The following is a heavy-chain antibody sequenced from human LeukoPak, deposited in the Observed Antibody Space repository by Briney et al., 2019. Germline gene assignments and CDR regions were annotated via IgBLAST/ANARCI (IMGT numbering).Heavy chain of an antibody. CDR1: GFTFSTYW. CDR2: INSDGTRT. V-gene: IGHV3-74*01. J-gene: IGHJ5*02. D-gene: IGHD1-26*01. Sequence: HPGGSLRLSCAASGFTFSTYWMHWVRQAPGKGLVWVSRINSDGTRTTYADSVKGRFTISRDIAKNTVYLQMNSLTAEDTAVYYCATVATGSWGWIDPWAREPWSPSPQ. CDR3: ATVATGSWGWIDP.